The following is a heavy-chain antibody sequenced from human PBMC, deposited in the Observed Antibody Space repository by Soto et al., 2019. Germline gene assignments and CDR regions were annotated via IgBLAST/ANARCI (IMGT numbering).Heavy chain of an antibody. CDR1: GYTFTDYW. Sequence: GESMKISCKGAGYTFTDYWIDWVGQLPGRGLEWVGIIYPGDSDTRYSPSFQGDVTITVDKSTSTAYLQWNTLKAPDTAMYYCPRHISQFRYYYYDMDVWGQGTTVTVSS. V-gene: IGHV5-51*01. CDR3: PRHISQFRYYYYDMDV. CDR2: IYPGDSDT. J-gene: IGHJ6*01.